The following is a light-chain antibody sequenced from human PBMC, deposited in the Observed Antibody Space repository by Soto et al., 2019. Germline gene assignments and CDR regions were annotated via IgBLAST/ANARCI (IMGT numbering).Light chain of an antibody. J-gene: IGLJ3*02. V-gene: IGLV2-14*01. CDR1: SSDVGGYNY. CDR2: EVS. Sequence: QSALTQPASVSGSPGQSITISCTGTSSDVGGYNYVSWYQQRPRKAPKLMIYEVSNRPSGVSNRFSGSKSGNTASLTISGLQAEDEADYYCSSYTGSSTWVFGGGTKLTVL. CDR3: SSYTGSSTWV.